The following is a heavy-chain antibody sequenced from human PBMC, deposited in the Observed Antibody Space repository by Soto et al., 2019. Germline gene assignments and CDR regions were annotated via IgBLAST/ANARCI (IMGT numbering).Heavy chain of an antibody. V-gene: IGHV3-30*18. Sequence: GGSLRLSCAASGFTFSSYGMHWVRQAPGKGLEWVAVISYDGSNKYYADSVKGRFTISRDNSKNTLYLQMNSLRAEDTAVYYCAKDRDYPSMYYYYYGMDVWGQGITVTVSS. CDR2: ISYDGSNK. CDR3: AKDRDYPSMYYYYYGMDV. D-gene: IGHD4-17*01. J-gene: IGHJ6*02. CDR1: GFTFSSYG.